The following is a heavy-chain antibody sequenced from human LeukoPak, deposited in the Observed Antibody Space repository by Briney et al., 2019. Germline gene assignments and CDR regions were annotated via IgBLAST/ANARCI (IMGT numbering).Heavy chain of an antibody. CDR2: ISGRGGST. V-gene: IGHV3-23*01. J-gene: IGHJ6*01. CDR1: GFTFSSYA. D-gene: IGHD3-22*01. Sequence: GVSLTLSCSASGFTFSSYAMRWLPQAPGKGREWVSAISGRGGSTYYAYSVKGRFTISRDNSKNTMYLQMNSLRAEETAVYYCAKGSPYDSSGYYTHFETWG. CDR3: AKGSPYDSSGYYTHFET.